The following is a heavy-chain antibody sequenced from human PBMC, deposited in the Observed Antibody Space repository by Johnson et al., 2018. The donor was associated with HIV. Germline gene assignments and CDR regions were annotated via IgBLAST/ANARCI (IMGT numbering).Heavy chain of an antibody. CDR1: GFTFSDHY. J-gene: IGHJ3*02. D-gene: IGHD2-21*01. Sequence: QMLLVESGGCSVKAGGSLRLSCAASGFTFSDHYMTWIRQAPGKGLECISSISSSGRTTYYADSVKGRFTISRNNVQNSMLLQMNSLRADDTAVYFCVRRMVVGYVAFDIWGQGTMVTVSS. CDR3: VRRMVVGYVAFDI. V-gene: IGHV3-11*04. CDR2: ISSSGRTT.